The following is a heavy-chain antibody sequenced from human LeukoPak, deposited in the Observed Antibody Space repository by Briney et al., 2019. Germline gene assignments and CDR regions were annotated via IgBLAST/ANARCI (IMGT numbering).Heavy chain of an antibody. CDR1: GGSISSYY. Sequence: SETLSLTCTVSGGSISSYYWSWIRQPPGKGLEWIGYIYYSGSTNYNPSLKSRVTISVDTSKNQFSLKLSSVTAADTAVYYCARDRVLVVPAAISYGMDVWGQGTTVTVSS. CDR3: ARDRVLVVPAAISYGMDV. J-gene: IGHJ6*02. CDR2: IYYSGST. D-gene: IGHD2-2*02. V-gene: IGHV4-59*01.